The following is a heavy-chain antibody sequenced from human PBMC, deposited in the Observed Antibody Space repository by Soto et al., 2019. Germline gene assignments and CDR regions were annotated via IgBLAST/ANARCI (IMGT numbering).Heavy chain of an antibody. CDR1: GFTVSSNY. V-gene: IGHV3-66*01. Sequence: GGSLRLSCAASGFTVSSNYMSWVRQAPGKGLEWVSVIYSGGSTYYADSVKGRFTISRDNSKNTLYLQMNSLRAEDTAVYDCAREKAVVVAARAYYYGMDVWGQGTTVTVSS. J-gene: IGHJ6*02. D-gene: IGHD2-15*01. CDR2: IYSGGST. CDR3: AREKAVVVAARAYYYGMDV.